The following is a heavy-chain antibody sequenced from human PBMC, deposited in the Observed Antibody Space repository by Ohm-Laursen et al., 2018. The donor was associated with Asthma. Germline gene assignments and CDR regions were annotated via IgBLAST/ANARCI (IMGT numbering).Heavy chain of an antibody. J-gene: IGHJ6*02. CDR1: GFTFSSYA. Sequence: SLRLSCTASGFTFSSYAMHWVRQAPGKGLEWVAVISYDGSNKYYADSVEGRFTISRDNSKNTLYLQMNSLRAEDTAVYYCARDIEYCSGGSCTGAGMDVWGQGTTVTVSS. V-gene: IGHV3-30-3*01. D-gene: IGHD2-15*01. CDR3: ARDIEYCSGGSCTGAGMDV. CDR2: ISYDGSNK.